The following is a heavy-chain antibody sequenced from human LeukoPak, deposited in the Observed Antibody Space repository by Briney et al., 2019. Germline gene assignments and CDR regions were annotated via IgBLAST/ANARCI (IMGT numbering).Heavy chain of an antibody. CDR1: GGSISSYY. CDR3: ARASNSLTGLDY. CDR2: IYYSGST. J-gene: IGHJ4*02. D-gene: IGHD7-27*01. V-gene: IGHV4-59*12. Sequence: SETLSLTCTVSGGSISSYYWSWIRQPPGKGLEWIGYIYYSGSTNYNPSLKSRVTISVDTSKNQFSLQLNSVTPEDTAVYYCARASNSLTGLDYWGQGTLVTVSS.